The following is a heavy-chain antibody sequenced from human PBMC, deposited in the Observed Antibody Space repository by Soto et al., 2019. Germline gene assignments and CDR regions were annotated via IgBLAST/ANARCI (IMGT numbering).Heavy chain of an antibody. J-gene: IGHJ4*02. D-gene: IGHD3-16*01. CDR1: GYIFTDYS. V-gene: IGHV1-3*01. CDR2: INAGNGNT. Sequence: QVQLIQSGAEVKKPGASVKVSCKASGYIFTDYSVHWVRQAPGQRLEWMGRINAGNGNTYYSRNFQDRVTITRDTAATTAYMELNSLTAEDTAVYYCARGTAWGFWGQGTLVTVSS. CDR3: ARGTAWGF.